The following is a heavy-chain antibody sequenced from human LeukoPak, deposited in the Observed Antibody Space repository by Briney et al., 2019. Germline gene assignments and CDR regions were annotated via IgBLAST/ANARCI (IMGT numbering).Heavy chain of an antibody. Sequence: GGSLRLSCAASGFTFSSYSMNWVRQAPGKGLEGVSYISSSSSTIYYADSVKGRFTISRDNAKNSLYLQMNSLRAEDTAVYYCARSSSWYHNWFDPWGQGTLVTVSS. D-gene: IGHD6-13*01. J-gene: IGHJ5*02. CDR1: GFTFSSYS. CDR2: ISSSSSTI. CDR3: ARSSSWYHNWFDP. V-gene: IGHV3-48*04.